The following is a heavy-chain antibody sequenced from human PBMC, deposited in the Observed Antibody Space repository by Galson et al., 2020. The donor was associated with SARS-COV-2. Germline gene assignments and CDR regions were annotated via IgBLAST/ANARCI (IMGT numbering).Heavy chain of an antibody. CDR1: GYTLTELS. CDR2: FDPEDGET. Sequence: GESLKISCEVSGYTLTELSMHWVRQAPGKGLEWMGGFDPEDGETIYAQKFQGRVTMTEDTSTDTAYMELSSLRSEDTAVYYCATGPVVPAAIGWFDPWGQGTLVTVSS. D-gene: IGHD2-2*02. J-gene: IGHJ5*02. V-gene: IGHV1-24*01. CDR3: ATGPVVPAAIGWFDP.